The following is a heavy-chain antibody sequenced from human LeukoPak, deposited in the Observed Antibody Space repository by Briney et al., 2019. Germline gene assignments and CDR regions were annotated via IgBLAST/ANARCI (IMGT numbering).Heavy chain of an antibody. D-gene: IGHD3-22*01. CDR1: DGSISSYY. CDR3: ARVNPHSSGYYYYYYYYMDV. J-gene: IGHJ6*03. V-gene: IGHV4-4*07. Sequence: PSETLSLTCTVSDGSISSYYWSWIRQPAGKGLESIGRIYTSGSTNYNPSLKSRVTMSVDTSKNQFSLKLSSVTAADTAVYYCARVNPHSSGYYYYYYYYMDVWGKGTTVTVSS. CDR2: IYTSGST.